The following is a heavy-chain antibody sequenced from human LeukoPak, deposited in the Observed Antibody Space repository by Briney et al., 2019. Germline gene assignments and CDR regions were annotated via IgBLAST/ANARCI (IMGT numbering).Heavy chain of an antibody. J-gene: IGHJ4*02. D-gene: IGHD3-10*01. Sequence: GGSLRLSCAASGFTVITNDMTWVRQAPGKGLEWVSAIGGSGSSTYYADSVKGRFTISRDNSKNMLYLQMNSLRAEDTAVYYCAKSRGSGTYYKGNDYWGQGTLVTVSS. V-gene: IGHV3-23*01. CDR2: IGGSGSST. CDR1: GFTVITND. CDR3: AKSRGSGTYYKGNDY.